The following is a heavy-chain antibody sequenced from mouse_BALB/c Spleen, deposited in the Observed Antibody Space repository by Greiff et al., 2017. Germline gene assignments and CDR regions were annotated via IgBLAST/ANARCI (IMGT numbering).Heavy chain of an antibody. CDR3: ARRGLLVYAMDY. Sequence: EVKLVESGGGLVQPGGSLKLSCAASGFTFSSYGMSWVRQTPDKRLELVATINSNGGSTYYPDSVKGRFTISRDNAKNTLYLQMSSLKSEDTAMYYCARRGLLVYAMDYWGQGTSVTVSS. V-gene: IGHV5-6-3*01. CDR2: INSNGGST. D-gene: IGHD2-3*01. J-gene: IGHJ4*01. CDR1: GFTFSSYG.